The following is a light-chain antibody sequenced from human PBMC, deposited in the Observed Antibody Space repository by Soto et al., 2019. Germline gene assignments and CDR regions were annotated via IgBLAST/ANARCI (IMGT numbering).Light chain of an antibody. J-gene: IGKJ1*01. Sequence: EILLTQSPGTLSLSPGERATLSCRDSQSINNNYLAWYQQKRGQAPRLPIYGASSRATGIPDRFSGSGSGTDFTLTISRLEPEDFAVYYCQHYGGSPRTFGQGTKVEIK. CDR2: GAS. CDR1: QSINNNY. CDR3: QHYGGSPRT. V-gene: IGKV3-20*01.